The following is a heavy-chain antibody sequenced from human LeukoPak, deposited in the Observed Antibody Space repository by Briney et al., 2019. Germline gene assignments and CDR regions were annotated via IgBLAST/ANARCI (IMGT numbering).Heavy chain of an antibody. Sequence: ASVKVSCKASGYTFTDYYMYWVRQAPGQGLEWMGWINPNSGGTNYAQKFQGRVTMTRDTSISTAYMELSRLRSDDTAVYFCARGEGVITRYNFYGMDVWGQGTTVTVSS. D-gene: IGHD3-10*01. J-gene: IGHJ6*02. V-gene: IGHV1-2*02. CDR1: GYTFTDYY. CDR2: INPNSGGT. CDR3: ARGEGVITRYNFYGMDV.